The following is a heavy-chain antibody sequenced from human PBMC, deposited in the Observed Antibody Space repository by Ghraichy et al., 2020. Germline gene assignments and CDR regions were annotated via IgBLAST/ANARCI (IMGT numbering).Heavy chain of an antibody. CDR3: ARPWTISRHWYWAFDI. J-gene: IGHJ3*02. V-gene: IGHV4-39*01. D-gene: IGHD2-8*02. CDR2: IYYSGST. CDR1: GGSISSSSYY. Sequence: GSLRLSCTVSGGSISSSSYYWGWIRQPPGKGLEWIGSIYYSGSTYYNPSLKSRVTISVDTSKNQFSLKLSSVTAADTAVYYCARPWTISRHWYWAFDIWGQGTMVTVSS.